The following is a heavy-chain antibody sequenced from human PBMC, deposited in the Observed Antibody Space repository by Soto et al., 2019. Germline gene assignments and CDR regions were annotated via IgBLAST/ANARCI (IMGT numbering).Heavy chain of an antibody. CDR2: IYYSGST. CDR3: AKGGRGSFGY. D-gene: IGHD3-16*01. Sequence: SETLSLTCTVSGGSISSSSYYWGWIRQPPGKGLEWIGSIYYSGSTYYNPSLKSRVTISVDTSKNQFSLKLSSVTAADTAVYYCAKGGRGSFGYWGQGXLVTVPS. CDR1: GGSISSSSYY. V-gene: IGHV4-39*01. J-gene: IGHJ4*02.